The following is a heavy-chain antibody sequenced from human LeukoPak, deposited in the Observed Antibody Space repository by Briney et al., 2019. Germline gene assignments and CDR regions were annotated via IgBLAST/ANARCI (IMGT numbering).Heavy chain of an antibody. Sequence: KSSETLSLTCTVSGGSISSYYWSWIRQPPGKGLEWIGYIYYSGSTNYNPSLKSRVTISVDTSKNQFSLKLSSVTAADTAVYYCASLSRLTGNYYYYYMDVWGKGTTVTVSS. CDR1: GGSISSYY. CDR3: ASLSRLTGNYYYYYMDV. CDR2: IYYSGST. J-gene: IGHJ6*03. V-gene: IGHV4-59*01. D-gene: IGHD7-27*01.